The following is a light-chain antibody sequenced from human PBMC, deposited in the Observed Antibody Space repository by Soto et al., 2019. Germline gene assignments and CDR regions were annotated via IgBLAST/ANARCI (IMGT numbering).Light chain of an antibody. CDR1: SGDIGSYNL. CDR2: DGS. CDR3: CSYAGSSTVV. Sequence: QSALTQSASVSGSPGQSITISCTGTSGDIGSYNLVSWYQQHPGKAPKLMIYDGSNRSSGVSNRFSGSKSGNTASLTISGLQAEDEADYYCCSYAGSSTVVFGGGTKLTVL. V-gene: IGLV2-23*01. J-gene: IGLJ2*01.